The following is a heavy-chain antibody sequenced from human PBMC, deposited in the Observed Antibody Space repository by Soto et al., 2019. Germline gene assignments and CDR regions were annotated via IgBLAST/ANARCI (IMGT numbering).Heavy chain of an antibody. CDR2: IWYDGSNK. Sequence: QVQLVESGGGVVQPGRSLRLSCAASGFTFSSYGRHWVRQAPGKGLEWVAVIWYDGSNKYYADSVKGRFTISRDNSKNTLYLQMNSLRAEDTAVYYCARGDSSGYYYFDYWGQGTLVTVSS. J-gene: IGHJ4*02. V-gene: IGHV3-33*01. CDR3: ARGDSSGYYYFDY. CDR1: GFTFSSYG. D-gene: IGHD3-22*01.